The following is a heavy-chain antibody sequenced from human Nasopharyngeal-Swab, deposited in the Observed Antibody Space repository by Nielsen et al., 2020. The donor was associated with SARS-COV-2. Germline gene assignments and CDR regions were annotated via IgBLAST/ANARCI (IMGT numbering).Heavy chain of an antibody. CDR3: ARATPTYSGGDFDY. V-gene: IGHV3-53*01. CDR1: GFTVSSHY. J-gene: IGHJ4*02. D-gene: IGHD2-15*01. Sequence: SSAPSGFTVSSHYMSWVRQAPGKGLEWVSVTYSGGSTYYADSVKGRFTISRDNSKNTLYLQMNSLRAEDTAVYYCARATPTYSGGDFDYWGQGTLVTVSS. CDR2: TYSGGST.